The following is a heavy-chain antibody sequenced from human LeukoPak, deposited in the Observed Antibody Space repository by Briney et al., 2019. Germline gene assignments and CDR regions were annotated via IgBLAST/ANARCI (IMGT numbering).Heavy chain of an antibody. CDR3: ARAGRDDSSGYYLIIDY. V-gene: IGHV4-4*02. CDR2: IYHSGST. J-gene: IGHJ4*02. CDR1: GFTFSSYEM. D-gene: IGHD3-22*01. Sequence: GSLRLSCAASGFTFSSYEMNWVRQAPGKGLEWIGEIYHSGSTNYNPSLKSRVTISVDKSKNQFSLKLSSVTAADTAVYYCARAGRDDSSGYYLIIDYWGQGTLVTVSS.